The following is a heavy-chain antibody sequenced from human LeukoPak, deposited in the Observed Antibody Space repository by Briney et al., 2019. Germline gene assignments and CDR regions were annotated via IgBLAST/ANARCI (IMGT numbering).Heavy chain of an antibody. J-gene: IGHJ6*03. D-gene: IGHD3-16*01. CDR2: INHSEST. V-gene: IGHV4-34*01. Sequence: SETLSLTCAVYGGSFSGYYWSWIRQPPGKGLEWIGEINHSESTNYNPSLKSRVTISVDTSKNQFSLKLSSVTAADPAVYYCASISYGHYYYMAVWGKGTTVPVS. CDR3: ASISYGHYYYMAV. CDR1: GGSFSGYY.